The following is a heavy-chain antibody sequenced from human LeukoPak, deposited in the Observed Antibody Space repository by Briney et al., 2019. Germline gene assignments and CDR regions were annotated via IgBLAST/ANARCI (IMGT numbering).Heavy chain of an antibody. V-gene: IGHV3-21*01. CDR2: ISSGSSYI. CDR3: ARSKDVVTAISPADY. J-gene: IGHJ4*02. CDR1: GFTFSSYS. Sequence: GGSLRLSCAASGFTFSSYSMNRVRQAPGKGLEWVSSISSGSSYIYYADSLKGRFTNSRDNAKNSLYLQMSSLRAEDTAVYYCARSKDVVTAISPADYWGQGTLVTVSS. D-gene: IGHD2-21*02.